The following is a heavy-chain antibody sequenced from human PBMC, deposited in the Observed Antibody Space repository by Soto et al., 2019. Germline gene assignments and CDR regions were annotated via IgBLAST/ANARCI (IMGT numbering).Heavy chain of an antibody. V-gene: IGHV3-7*01. CDR3: ARDPSIVLVPAATYYYYYYGMDV. D-gene: IGHD2-2*01. J-gene: IGHJ6*02. Sequence: PGGSLRLSCAASGFNFSSYWMSWVRQAPGKGLEWVANIKQDGSEKYYVDSVKGRFTISRDNAKNSLYLQMNSLRAEDTAVYYCARDPSIVLVPAATYYYYYYGMDVWGQGTTVTSP. CDR2: IKQDGSEK. CDR1: GFNFSSYW.